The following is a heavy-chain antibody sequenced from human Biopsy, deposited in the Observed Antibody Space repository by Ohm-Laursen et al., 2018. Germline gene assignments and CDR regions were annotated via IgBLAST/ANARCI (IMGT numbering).Heavy chain of an antibody. CDR2: VYYTGST. J-gene: IGHJ2*01. CDR1: GGSISSYY. D-gene: IGHD3-22*01. CDR3: ARDRGYYSDRTVPGYFDL. V-gene: IGHV4-59*01. Sequence: SDTLSLTCTVSGGSISSYYWNWIRQPAGKGLGWIGYVYYTGSTDYNPSLQSRVTISVDTSKNHFSLRLRSVTPADTAIYYCARDRGYYSDRTVPGYFDLWGRGTLVTVSS.